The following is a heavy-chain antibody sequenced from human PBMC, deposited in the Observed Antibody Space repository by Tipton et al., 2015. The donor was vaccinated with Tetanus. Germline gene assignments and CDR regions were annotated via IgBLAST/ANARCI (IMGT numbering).Heavy chain of an antibody. Sequence: QSGPEVKEPGASLRVSCKTSGYTFTDFPISWVRQAPGQGLEWMGWISTYNGNTKYGQKFQGRVTMTTDTSTSTAYMDLRSLRSDDTALYYCARARMDIIMGTLTNNCDHWGQGSLVTVSS. J-gene: IGHJ4*02. CDR2: ISTYNGNT. CDR3: ARARMDIIMGTLTNNCDH. CDR1: GYTFTDFP. D-gene: IGHD3-10*01. V-gene: IGHV1-18*04.